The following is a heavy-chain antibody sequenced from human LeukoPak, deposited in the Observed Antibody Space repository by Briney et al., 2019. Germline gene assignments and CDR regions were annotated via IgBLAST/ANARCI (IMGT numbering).Heavy chain of an antibody. CDR3: ARDVTVAGTGPFDY. Sequence: GGSLRLSCAASGFTFSSYWMSWVRQAPGKGLEWVANIKQDGSEKYYVDSVKGRFTISRDNAKNSLYLQMNSLRAEDTAVYYCARDVTVAGTGPFDYWGQGTLVTVSS. J-gene: IGHJ4*02. V-gene: IGHV3-7*01. CDR1: GFTFSSYW. D-gene: IGHD6-19*01. CDR2: IKQDGSEK.